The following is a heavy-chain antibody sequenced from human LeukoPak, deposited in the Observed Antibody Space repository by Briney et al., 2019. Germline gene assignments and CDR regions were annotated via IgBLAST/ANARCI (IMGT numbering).Heavy chain of an antibody. V-gene: IGHV3-20*04. D-gene: IGHD1-14*01. J-gene: IGHJ4*02. CDR2: ISWNGGST. CDR3: AKPARTDYADY. CDR1: GFTFDDYG. Sequence: GGSLRLSCAASGFTFDDYGMSWVRQAPGKGLEWVSGISWNGGSTGYADSVKGRFTISRDNAKNSLYLQMNSLRAEDTAVYYCAKPARTDYADYWGQGTLVTVSS.